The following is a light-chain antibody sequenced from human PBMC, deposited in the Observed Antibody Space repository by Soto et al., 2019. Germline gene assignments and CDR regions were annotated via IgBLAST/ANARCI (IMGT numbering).Light chain of an antibody. V-gene: IGKV3-20*01. J-gene: IGKJ3*01. CDR1: QGVSSSF. CDR3: QHYGDSQPESN. CDR2: GAS. Sequence: EIVLTQSPGTLSLSPGERATLSCMASQGVSSSFLAWYQQRPGQAPRLLIFGASYRATGIPDRFSGSGSGTDLPLTISSLEPEYFAVYYWQHYGDSQPESNFGPGTHVDSK.